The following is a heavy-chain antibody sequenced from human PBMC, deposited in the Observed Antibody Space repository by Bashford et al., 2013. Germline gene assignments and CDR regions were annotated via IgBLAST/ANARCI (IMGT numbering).Heavy chain of an antibody. J-gene: IGHJ4*02. Sequence: WVRQAPGQGLEWMGWINPNPNSGATKSSQKFQGRVTMTRDTSISTAYMELNRLRSDDTAVYYCARVGFDYWGQGSLVTVSS. V-gene: IGHV1-2*02. CDR2: INPNPNSGAT. CDR3: ARVGFDY.